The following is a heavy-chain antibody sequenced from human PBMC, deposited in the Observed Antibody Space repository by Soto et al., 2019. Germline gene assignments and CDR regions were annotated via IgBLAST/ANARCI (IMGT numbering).Heavy chain of an antibody. CDR1: GYTFTTYY. Sequence: QVQLVQSGAEVRKHGASVKVSCRTSGYTFTTYYIYCVRQAPGQGLEWMGTINPSGGGANYAQKFQNRVTMSRDTSTTTFERDLSCLRFEDTAVHYRAAPGGGSSYGYVHWGQGTLVTVSS. D-gene: IGHD5-18*01. CDR2: INPSGGGA. CDR3: AAPGGGSSYGYVH. V-gene: IGHV1-46*01. J-gene: IGHJ1*01.